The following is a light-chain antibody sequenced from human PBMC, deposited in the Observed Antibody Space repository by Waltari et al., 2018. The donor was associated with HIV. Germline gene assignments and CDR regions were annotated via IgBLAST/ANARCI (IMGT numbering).Light chain of an antibody. J-gene: IGKJ1*01. Sequence: EIVMTQSPDTLSVSPGDRATLPCRASQSVGGNLAWYQVRPGQTPSLLIYGRTSRTTGFPARFSGRGSGTEFTLTISGLQSEDFAIDYCQQYNELPQTFGQGTRV. CDR1: QSVGGN. V-gene: IGKV3-15*01. CDR3: QQYNELPQT. CDR2: GRT.